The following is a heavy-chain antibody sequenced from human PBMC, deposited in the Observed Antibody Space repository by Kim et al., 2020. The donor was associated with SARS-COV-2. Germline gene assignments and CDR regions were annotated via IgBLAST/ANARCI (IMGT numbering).Heavy chain of an antibody. Sequence: LKSRVPISVDTSKNQFSLKLSSVTAADTAVYYCARQAYRYSSGWYHFDYWGQGTLVTVSS. V-gene: IGHV4-39*01. CDR3: ARQAYRYSSGWYHFDY. J-gene: IGHJ4*02. D-gene: IGHD6-19*01.